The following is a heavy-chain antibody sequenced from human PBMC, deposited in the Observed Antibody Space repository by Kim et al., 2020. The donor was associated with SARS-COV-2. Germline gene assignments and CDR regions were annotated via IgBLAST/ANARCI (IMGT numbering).Heavy chain of an antibody. CDR1: GFTFSSYA. Sequence: GGSLRLSCAASGFTFSSYAMSWVRQAPGKGLEWVSAISGSGGSTYYADSVKGRFTISRDNSKNTLYLQMNSLRAEDTAVYYCAKGHGYSSGWYRGDYFDYWGQGTLVTVSS. V-gene: IGHV3-23*01. J-gene: IGHJ4*02. CDR3: AKGHGYSSGWYRGDYFDY. CDR2: ISGSGGST. D-gene: IGHD6-19*01.